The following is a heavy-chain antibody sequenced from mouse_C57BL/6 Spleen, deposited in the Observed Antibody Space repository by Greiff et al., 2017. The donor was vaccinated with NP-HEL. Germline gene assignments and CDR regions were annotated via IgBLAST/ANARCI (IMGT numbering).Heavy chain of an antibody. J-gene: IGHJ2*01. Sequence: DVMLVESGGGLVKPGGSLKLSCAASGFTFSDYGMHWVRQAPEKGLEWVAYISSGSSTIYYADTVKGRFTISRDNAKNTLFLQMTSLRSEDTAMYYCARPIVGLLLDYWGQGTTLTVSS. CDR2: ISSGSSTI. CDR3: ARPIVGLLLDY. V-gene: IGHV5-17*01. D-gene: IGHD2-10*01. CDR1: GFTFSDYG.